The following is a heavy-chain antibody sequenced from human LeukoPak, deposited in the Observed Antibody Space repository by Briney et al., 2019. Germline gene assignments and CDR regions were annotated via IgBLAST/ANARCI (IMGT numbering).Heavy chain of an antibody. CDR2: MYYSGST. CDR1: GGSISGSNYY. V-gene: IGHV4-39*01. D-gene: IGHD3-22*01. CDR3: VRLNGGYYEAIFDY. Sequence: PSETLSLTCTVSGGSISGSNYYWGWIRPPPGKGLECIGSMYYSGSTFYNLPLKSRITISVDTSKNQFSLMLRSVTAADTAVYYCVRLNGGYYEAIFDYWGQGTLVTVSS. J-gene: IGHJ4*02.